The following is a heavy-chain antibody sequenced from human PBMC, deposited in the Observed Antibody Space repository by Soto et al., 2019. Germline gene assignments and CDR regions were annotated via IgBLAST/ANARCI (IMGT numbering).Heavy chain of an antibody. CDR2: ISGYNGNT. J-gene: IGHJ5*02. Sequence: ASVKVSCKASGYTFVNYGITWVRQAPGQGLEWMGWISGYNGNTNYAQSLQGRVTMTTDTSTSTAYMELRSLKSDDTAVYYCARDEVPAANWLDRWGQGTLVTVSS. V-gene: IGHV1-18*01. CDR3: ARDEVPAANWLDR. D-gene: IGHD2-2*01. CDR1: GYTFVNYG.